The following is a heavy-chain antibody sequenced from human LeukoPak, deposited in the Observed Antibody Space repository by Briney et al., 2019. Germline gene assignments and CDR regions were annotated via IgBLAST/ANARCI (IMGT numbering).Heavy chain of an antibody. CDR2: IYNSGIT. D-gene: IGHD3-10*01. CDR3: ASAPIDNSGSYDS. CDR1: GGSISRSY. J-gene: IGHJ4*02. V-gene: IGHV4-59*01. Sequence: SETLSLTCTVSGGSISRSYWSWVRQPPGKGLEFIGYIYNSGITNYSPSLKSRVTISLDTSKSQFSLKLSSVTAADTAVYYCASAPIDNSGSYDSWGQGTLVTVSS.